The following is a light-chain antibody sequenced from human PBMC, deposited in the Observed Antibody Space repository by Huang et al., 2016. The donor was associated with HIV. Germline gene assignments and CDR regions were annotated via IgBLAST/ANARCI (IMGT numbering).Light chain of an antibody. CDR1: QSVSSS. CDR2: YDS. V-gene: IGKV3-11*01. Sequence: EIVLTQSPATLSLSPGERATLSCRASQSVSSSLAWYQQKPGQAPRLLSYYDSHRATGIPARFSGSGSGTYFTLTISSLEPEDFAVYYCQQRINLGTFGGGTKVEIK. J-gene: IGKJ4*01. CDR3: QQRINLGT.